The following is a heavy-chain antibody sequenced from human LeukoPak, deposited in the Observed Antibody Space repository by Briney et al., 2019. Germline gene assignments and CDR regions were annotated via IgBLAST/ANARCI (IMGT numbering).Heavy chain of an antibody. Sequence: GESLKISCTVSGSIFINYWIGWVRQVPGGGLEWMGIIYPADSDTRYSASFEGQVTFSDDKTINTAYVQWSGLKVSDTAMYYCARLQTVAGILDQWGQGTLVTVSS. CDR2: IYPADSDT. CDR1: GSIFINYW. V-gene: IGHV5-51*01. CDR3: ARLQTVAGILDQ. D-gene: IGHD6-19*01. J-gene: IGHJ4*02.